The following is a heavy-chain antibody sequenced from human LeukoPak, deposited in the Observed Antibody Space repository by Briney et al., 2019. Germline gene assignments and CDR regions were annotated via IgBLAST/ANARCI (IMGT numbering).Heavy chain of an antibody. V-gene: IGHV1-2*06. CDR2: INPNSGGT. Sequence: ASVKVSCKASGYTFTGYYMHWVRQAPGQGLEWMGRINPNSGGTNYAQKFQGRVTMTRDTSISTAYMELSRLRSDDTAVYYCARGLYGGSSAAGYWGQGTLVTVSS. J-gene: IGHJ4*02. CDR3: ARGLYGGSSAAGY. D-gene: IGHD4-23*01. CDR1: GYTFTGYY.